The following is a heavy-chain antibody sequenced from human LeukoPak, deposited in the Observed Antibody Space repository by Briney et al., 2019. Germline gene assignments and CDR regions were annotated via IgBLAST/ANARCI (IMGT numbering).Heavy chain of an antibody. D-gene: IGHD6-19*01. CDR3: TTGDDSSGWFYYFDY. CDR2: IKCKTDGGTT. V-gene: IGHV3-15*01. J-gene: IGHJ4*02. Sequence: GGSLRLSCAASGFTFSNAWMSWVRQAPGKGLEWVGRIKCKTDGGTTDYAAPVKGRFTISRDDSKNTLYLQMNSLKTEDKAVYYCTTGDDSSGWFYYFDYWGQGTLVTVSS. CDR1: GFTFSNAW.